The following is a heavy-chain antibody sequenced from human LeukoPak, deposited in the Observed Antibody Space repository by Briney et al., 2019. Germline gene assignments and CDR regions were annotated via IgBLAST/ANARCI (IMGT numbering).Heavy chain of an antibody. V-gene: IGHV3-7*01. D-gene: IGHD5-18*01. CDR3: VRDWPGDSYGADP. Sequence: GGSLRLSCAASGFTFSSYWMNWVRQAPGKGLEWVANIKQDGSEKYYVDSVKGRFTISRDNAKNSLYLQMNSLRVDDTAVYYCVRDWPGDSYGADPWGQGTLVTVSS. CDR1: GFTFSSYW. J-gene: IGHJ5*02. CDR2: IKQDGSEK.